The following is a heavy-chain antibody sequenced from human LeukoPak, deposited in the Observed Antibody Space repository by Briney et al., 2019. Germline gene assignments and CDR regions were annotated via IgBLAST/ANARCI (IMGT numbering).Heavy chain of an antibody. CDR1: GFTFSSYW. V-gene: IGHV3-7*01. CDR3: ARDYYYSSGGDAFDI. J-gene: IGHJ3*02. Sequence: GGSLRLSCAASGFTFSSYWMRWVRQAPGKGLEWVANIKQDGSEKYYVDCVKGRFTISRDNAKNSLYLQMNSLRAEDTAVYYCARDYYYSSGGDAFDIWGQGTMVTVSS. D-gene: IGHD2-8*02. CDR2: IKQDGSEK.